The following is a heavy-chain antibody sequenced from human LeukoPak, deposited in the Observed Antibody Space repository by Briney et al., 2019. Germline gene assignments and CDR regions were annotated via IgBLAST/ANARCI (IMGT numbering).Heavy chain of an antibody. J-gene: IGHJ4*02. CDR3: ARGLEYSSSSDY. D-gene: IGHD6-6*01. CDR2: ISYDGSNK. V-gene: IGHV3-30-3*01. Sequence: GGSLRLSCAAPGFTFSSYAMHWVRQAPGKGLEWVAVISYDGSNKYYADSVKGRFTISRDNSKNTLYLQMNSLRAEDTAVYYCARGLEYSSSSDYWGQGTLVTVSS. CDR1: GFTFSSYA.